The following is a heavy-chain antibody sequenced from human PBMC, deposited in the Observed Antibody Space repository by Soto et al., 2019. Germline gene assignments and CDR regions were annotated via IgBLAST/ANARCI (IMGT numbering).Heavy chain of an antibody. CDR3: ARDRATFDS. V-gene: IGHV3-23*01. D-gene: IGHD1-26*01. Sequence: EVQLLQSGGGLVQPGGSLGLSCGASGFTFISDAMSWVRHVPGKGLEWISSISGSGANTWYAGSVQGRFIISRDNSKSTVSLHMSSLIVEDTAIYYCARDRATFDSWGQGTLVTVSS. CDR2: ISGSGANT. J-gene: IGHJ4*02. CDR1: GFTFISDA.